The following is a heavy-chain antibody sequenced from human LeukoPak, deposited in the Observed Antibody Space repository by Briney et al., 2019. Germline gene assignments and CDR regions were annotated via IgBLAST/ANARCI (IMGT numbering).Heavy chain of an antibody. Sequence: GGSLRLSCAVSGFTFSNYAMTWVRQAPGKGLEWGSGISGNGEMTNYGDSVKGRFAISRDNSKNTLHLQMNSLRLEDTAVYYCATDGGMYWGQGTLVTVSS. CDR2: ISGNGEMT. D-gene: IGHD3-10*01. CDR1: GFTFSNYA. CDR3: ATDGGMY. V-gene: IGHV3-23*01. J-gene: IGHJ4*02.